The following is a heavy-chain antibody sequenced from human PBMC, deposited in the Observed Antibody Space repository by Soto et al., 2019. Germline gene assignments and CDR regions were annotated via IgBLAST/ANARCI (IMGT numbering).Heavy chain of an antibody. CDR1: GFSFSNYG. CDR2: ISSSSSYI. CDR3: ARSDCTSTSCYVVWFDP. V-gene: IGHV3-21*01. D-gene: IGHD2-2*01. J-gene: IGHJ5*02. Sequence: EVQLVESGGGLVKPGGSLRLSCAASGFSFSNYGMNWVRQAPGKGLEWVSSISSSSSYISYADSVKGRFTISRDNAKNSVYLQMTSLRAEDTAVYYCARSDCTSTSCYVVWFDPWGQGTVVTVSS.